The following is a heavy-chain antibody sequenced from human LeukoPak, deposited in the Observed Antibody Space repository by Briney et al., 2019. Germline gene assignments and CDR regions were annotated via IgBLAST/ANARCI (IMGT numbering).Heavy chain of an antibody. CDR1: GGSISSYY. CDR2: IYYSGST. CDR3: ARVTEAVADAFDI. Sequence: SDTLSLTCTVSGGSISSYYWSWIRQPPGKGLEWIGDIYYSGSTNYNPPLNRRVTISVDTTKNQFSLKLSSVTAADTAVYYCARVTEAVADAFDIWGQGTMVTVSS. J-gene: IGHJ3*02. D-gene: IGHD6-19*01. V-gene: IGHV4-59*07.